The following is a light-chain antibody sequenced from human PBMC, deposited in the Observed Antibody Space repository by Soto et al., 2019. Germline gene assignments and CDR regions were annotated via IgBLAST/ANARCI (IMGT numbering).Light chain of an antibody. V-gene: IGKV1-39*01. J-gene: IGKJ5*01. Sequence: DIQMTQSPSSLSASVGDRVTITCRASQSIGKHLNWYQQKPGKAPKFLIYASSSLQSGVPSRFSVSGSGTDFTLTINSLQPEDFATYYCQQGYTSAITFGQGTRLEIK. CDR2: ASS. CDR1: QSIGKH. CDR3: QQGYTSAIT.